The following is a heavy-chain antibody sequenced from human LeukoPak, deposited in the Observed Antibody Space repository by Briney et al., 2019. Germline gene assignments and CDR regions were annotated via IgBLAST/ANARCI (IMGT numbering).Heavy chain of an antibody. Sequence: ASVKVSCKVSGYTLTELSMHWVRQAPGKGLEWMGGFDPEDGETIYAQQFQGRVTMTEDTSRDTAYMELSSLRSDDTAVYYCATFPIMIFAVVADYWGQGTLVTVSS. CDR3: ATFPIMIFAVVADY. D-gene: IGHD3-3*01. CDR2: FDPEDGET. V-gene: IGHV1-24*01. CDR1: GYTLTELS. J-gene: IGHJ4*02.